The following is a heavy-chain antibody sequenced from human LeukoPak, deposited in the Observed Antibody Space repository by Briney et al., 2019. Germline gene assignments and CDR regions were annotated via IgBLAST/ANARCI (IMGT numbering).Heavy chain of an antibody. Sequence: RGSLRLSCAASGFTFSSYAMSWVRQAPGKGLEWVSAISGSGGSTYYADSVKGRFTISRDNSKNTLYLQMNSLRAEDTAVYYCAKVASIVLMFYYMDVWGKGTTVTASS. J-gene: IGHJ6*03. D-gene: IGHD2-8*01. V-gene: IGHV3-23*01. CDR3: AKVASIVLMFYYMDV. CDR1: GFTFSSYA. CDR2: ISGSGGST.